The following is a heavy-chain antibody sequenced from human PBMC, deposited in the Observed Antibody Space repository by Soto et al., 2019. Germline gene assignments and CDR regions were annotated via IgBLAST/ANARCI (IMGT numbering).Heavy chain of an antibody. Sequence: QVQLVESGGGVVQPGRSLRLSCAASGFTFSSYGMHWVRQAPGKGLEWVAVISYDGSNKYYADSVKGRFTISRDNSKNTXXMQMNSLRAEDTAVYYCAKDPVVLGGDRLLNWFDPWGQGTLVTVSS. V-gene: IGHV3-30*18. CDR1: GFTFSSYG. CDR2: ISYDGSNK. D-gene: IGHD2-2*01. CDR3: AKDPVVLGGDRLLNWFDP. J-gene: IGHJ5*02.